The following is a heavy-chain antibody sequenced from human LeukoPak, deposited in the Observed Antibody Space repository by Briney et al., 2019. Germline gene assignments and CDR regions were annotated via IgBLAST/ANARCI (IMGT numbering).Heavy chain of an antibody. CDR1: GGSISSSSYY. Sequence: SETLSLTCTVSGGSISSSSYYWGWIRQPPGKGLEWIGSIYYTGRSYYNPSLKSRVTISVDTSKNQFFLKLSSATAADTAVYYCARRRGDYNPYFDSWGQGTLVTVSS. V-gene: IGHV4-39*01. CDR2: IYYTGRS. D-gene: IGHD4-11*01. CDR3: ARRRGDYNPYFDS. J-gene: IGHJ4*02.